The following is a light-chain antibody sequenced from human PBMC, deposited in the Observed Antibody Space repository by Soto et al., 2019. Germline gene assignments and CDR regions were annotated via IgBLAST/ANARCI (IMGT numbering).Light chain of an antibody. Sequence: EIVMTQSPVTLSVSPGERATLSCRASQSVSSSLAWYQQRPGQAPRLLISGASTRATGIPARFSGSGSGTEFTITISSLQSEDFAVYYCQQYNSWPRTFGQGTKVEIK. J-gene: IGKJ1*01. CDR1: QSVSSS. CDR2: GAS. V-gene: IGKV3-15*01. CDR3: QQYNSWPRT.